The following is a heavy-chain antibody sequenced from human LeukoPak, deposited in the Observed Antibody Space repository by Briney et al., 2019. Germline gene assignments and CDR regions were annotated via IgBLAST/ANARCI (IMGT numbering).Heavy chain of an antibody. CDR1: GGSMSSNY. D-gene: IGHD3-9*01. J-gene: IGHJ4*02. CDR3: ARHVWLQPFDY. Sequence: SETLSLTCTVSGGSMSSNYCSWIRQPPGKGLEFIGYIHYSGSTNYNPSLKSRVTISVDTSKNHFSLKLSSVTAADTAVYYCARHVWLQPFDYWGQGTLVTVSS. V-gene: IGHV4-59*08. CDR2: IHYSGST.